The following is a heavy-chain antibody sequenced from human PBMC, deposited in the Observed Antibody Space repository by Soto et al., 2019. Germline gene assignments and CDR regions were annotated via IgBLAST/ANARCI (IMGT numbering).Heavy chain of an antibody. J-gene: IGHJ6*02. Sequence: PGESLKISCKGSGYSFTSYWISWVRQMPGKGLEWMGRIDPSDSYTNYSPSFQGHVTISADKSISTAYLQWSSLKASDTAMYYCARHEVKIVVVPAAPYYYYGMDVWGQGTTVTVSS. D-gene: IGHD2-2*01. CDR3: ARHEVKIVVVPAAPYYYYGMDV. CDR2: IDPSDSYT. V-gene: IGHV5-10-1*01. CDR1: GYSFTSYW.